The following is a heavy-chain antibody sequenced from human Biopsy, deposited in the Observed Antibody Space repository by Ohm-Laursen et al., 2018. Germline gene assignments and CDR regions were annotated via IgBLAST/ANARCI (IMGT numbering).Heavy chain of an antibody. CDR1: GYTLTELS. V-gene: IGHV1-24*01. J-gene: IGHJ5*02. Sequence: VASVKVSCKVSGYTLTELSMHWVRQAPGKGLEWMGGFAPENGKTVYAQNFQARVSMTEDTSTDTAYMELRSLRSEDTAVYFCARGYSRRVSIFEASIYWFDTWGQGTLVTVSS. CDR3: ARGYSRRVSIFEASIYWFDT. CDR2: FAPENGKT. D-gene: IGHD3-10*01.